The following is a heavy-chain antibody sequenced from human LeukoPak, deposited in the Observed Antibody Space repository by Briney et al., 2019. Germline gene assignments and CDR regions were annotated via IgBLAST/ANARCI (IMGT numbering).Heavy chain of an antibody. CDR2: ISYDGSNK. D-gene: IGHD3-3*01. CDR1: GFTFSSYG. V-gene: IGHV3-30*18. Sequence: PGGSLRLSCAASGFTFSSYGMHWVRQAPGKGLEWVAVISYDGSNKYYADSVKGRFTISRDNSKNTLYLQMNSLRAEDTAVYYCAKRGREWINYGMDVWGQGTTVTVSS. CDR3: AKRGREWINYGMDV. J-gene: IGHJ6*02.